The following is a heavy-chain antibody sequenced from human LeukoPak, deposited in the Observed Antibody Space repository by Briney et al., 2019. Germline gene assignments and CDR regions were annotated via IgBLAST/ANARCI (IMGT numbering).Heavy chain of an antibody. CDR1: GFTFSSYA. Sequence: GRSLRLSCAASGFTFSSYAMHWVRQAPGKGLEWVAVISYDGSSKYYADSVKGRFTISRDNSKNTLYLQMNSLRAEDTAVYYCARGGVMVREQTFDYWGQGTLVTVSS. J-gene: IGHJ4*02. D-gene: IGHD3-10*01. CDR3: ARGGVMVREQTFDY. CDR2: ISYDGSSK. V-gene: IGHV3-30*04.